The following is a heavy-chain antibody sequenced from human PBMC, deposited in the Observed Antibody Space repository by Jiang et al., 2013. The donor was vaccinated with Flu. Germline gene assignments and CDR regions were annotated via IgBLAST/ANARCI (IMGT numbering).Heavy chain of an antibody. V-gene: IGHV1-2*02. Sequence: GAEVKKPGASVKVSCKASGYTFTGYFIHWVRQAPGQGLEWMGWINPNSGVTNFAQKFQGRVTMTRDTSISTAYIELSSLRSDDTAVYYCAKDYYGLGSYTDYWGQGTLVTVSS. CDR2: INPNSGVT. J-gene: IGHJ4*02. D-gene: IGHD3-10*01. CDR1: GYTFTGYF. CDR3: AKDYYGLGSYTDY.